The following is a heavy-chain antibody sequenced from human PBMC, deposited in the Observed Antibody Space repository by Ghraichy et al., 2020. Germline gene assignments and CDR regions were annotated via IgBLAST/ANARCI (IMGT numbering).Heavy chain of an antibody. J-gene: IGHJ5*02. Sequence: GGSLRLSCAASGFTFSSYAMSWVRQAPGKGLEWVSAISGSGGSTYYADSVKGRFTISRDNSKNTLYLQMNSLRAEDTAVYYCAKSRQSTYYDFWSGYPNWFDPWGQGTLVTVSS. CDR1: GFTFSSYA. CDR3: AKSRQSTYYDFWSGYPNWFDP. V-gene: IGHV3-23*01. CDR2: ISGSGGST. D-gene: IGHD3-3*01.